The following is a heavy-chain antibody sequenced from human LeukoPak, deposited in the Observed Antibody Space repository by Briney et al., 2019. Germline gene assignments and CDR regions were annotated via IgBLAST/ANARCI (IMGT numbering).Heavy chain of an antibody. CDR3: AKETSDGHNYYSSFYYYMDV. Sequence: GGSLRLSCAASGFTISNYAMHWVRQSPGKGLEWVAVIWYDGNNKYYADSVKGRFTISRDNSKNTLYLQMNSLRAEDTAVYFCAKETSDGHNYYSSFYYYMDVWGKGTTVTVSS. CDR1: GFTISNYA. CDR2: IWYDGNNK. J-gene: IGHJ6*03. V-gene: IGHV3-33*06. D-gene: IGHD5-24*01.